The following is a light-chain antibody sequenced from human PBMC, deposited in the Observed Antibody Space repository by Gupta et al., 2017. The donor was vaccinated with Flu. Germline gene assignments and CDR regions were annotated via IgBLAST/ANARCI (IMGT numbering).Light chain of an antibody. Sequence: DIVMTQSPDSLAVSLGERATMNCKSSQTVLHSCNNKNCLAWYQQKPGQPPKLLIYWASTRASGVPDRFSGSGSGTDFTLTISSLQAEDVAVYYCLQYSNPPLFNFGPGTKVDIK. CDR3: LQYSNPPLFN. CDR1: QTVLHSCNNKNC. V-gene: IGKV4-1*01. J-gene: IGKJ3*01. CDR2: WAS.